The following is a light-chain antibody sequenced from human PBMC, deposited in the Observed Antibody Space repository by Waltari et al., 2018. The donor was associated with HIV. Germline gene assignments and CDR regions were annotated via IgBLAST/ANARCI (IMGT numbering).Light chain of an antibody. Sequence: EVVLTKAPSTLSVSLGEGASLSCRASQNITNKLGWYQQKAGQAPRLLIYDASRRATAIPDRFSGSGSGTEFNLTISRLVFEDVAVYVCQQYKYWPETFGQGTKVEIK. V-gene: IGKV3D-15*01. J-gene: IGKJ1*01. CDR2: DAS. CDR3: QQYKYWPET. CDR1: QNITNK.